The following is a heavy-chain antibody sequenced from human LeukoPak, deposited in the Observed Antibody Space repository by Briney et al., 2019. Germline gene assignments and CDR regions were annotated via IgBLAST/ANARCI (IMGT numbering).Heavy chain of an antibody. CDR2: IRYDAINK. V-gene: IGHV3-30*02. D-gene: IGHD1-26*01. Sequence: GGSLRLSCAASGFTFSTYGMHWVRQAPGKGLEWVAFIRYDAINKYYADSVKGRFTISRDNSRNTLYLQMNSLRAEDTALYYCAKDGDTVSGTYYFDMDVWGKGTTVTISS. CDR1: GFTFSTYG. CDR3: AKDGDTVSGTYYFDMDV. J-gene: IGHJ6*03.